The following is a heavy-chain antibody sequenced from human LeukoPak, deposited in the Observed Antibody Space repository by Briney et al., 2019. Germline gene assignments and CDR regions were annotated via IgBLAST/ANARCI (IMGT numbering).Heavy chain of an antibody. J-gene: IGHJ4*02. CDR1: GYSISSGYF. CDR3: ARGGKEMATITTFDY. D-gene: IGHD5-24*01. CDR2: IYHSGST. V-gene: IGHV4-38-2*02. Sequence: SETLSLTCTVSGYSISSGYFWGWVRQPPGKGPEWIGNIYHSGSTYYNPSLKSRVTISVDTSKNQFSLKLSSVTAADTAVYYCARGGKEMATITTFDYWGQGTLVTVSS.